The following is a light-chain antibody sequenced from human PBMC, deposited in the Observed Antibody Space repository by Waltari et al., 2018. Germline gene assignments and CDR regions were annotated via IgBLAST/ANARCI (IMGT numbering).Light chain of an antibody. CDR2: VNSDGSH. CDR3: QTGGHGTWV. Sequence: QLVLTHSPSASASLGASVKLTCTLTSGPSRNVIAWLQQQPEKGPRYLMKVNSDGSHSKGDKIPDRFSGSSSGAEHFLTISSLQSEDEADYYCQTGGHGTWVFGGGTKLTVL. CDR1: SGPSRNV. V-gene: IGLV4-69*01. J-gene: IGLJ3*02.